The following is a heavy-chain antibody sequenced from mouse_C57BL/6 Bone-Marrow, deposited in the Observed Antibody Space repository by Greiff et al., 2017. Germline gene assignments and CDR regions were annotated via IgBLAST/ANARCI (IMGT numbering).Heavy chain of an antibody. Sequence: VQLQQPGAELVMPGASVKLSCKASGYTFTSYWMHWVKQRPGQGLEWIGEIDPSDSYTNYNQTFKGKSTLTVDKSSSTAYMQLSSLTSEDSAVYYCAILSMDYWGQGTSVTVSS. D-gene: IGHD1-1*02. CDR2: IDPSDSYT. CDR3: AILSMDY. J-gene: IGHJ4*01. V-gene: IGHV1-69*01. CDR1: GYTFTSYW.